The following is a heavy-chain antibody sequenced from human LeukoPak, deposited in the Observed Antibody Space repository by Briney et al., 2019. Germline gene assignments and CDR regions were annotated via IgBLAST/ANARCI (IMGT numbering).Heavy chain of an antibody. V-gene: IGHV3-72*01. CDR3: ARDSGLGSSWYWFDH. Sequence: GGSLRLSCAASGFTFSDHYMDWVRQAPGKGLEWVGRTRNKANSYTTEYAASVKGRFTISRDDSKNSLYLQMNSLKTEDTAVYYCARDSGLGSSWYWFDHWGRGTLVTVSS. D-gene: IGHD6-13*01. CDR2: TRNKANSYTT. CDR1: GFTFSDHY. J-gene: IGHJ5*02.